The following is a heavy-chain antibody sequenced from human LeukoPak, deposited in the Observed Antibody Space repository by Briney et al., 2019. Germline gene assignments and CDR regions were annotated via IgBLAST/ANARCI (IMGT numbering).Heavy chain of an antibody. D-gene: IGHD1-26*01. J-gene: IGHJ4*02. Sequence: GGSLRLSCGASEFTFSSAWMHWVRQAPGTGLVWVSRITDDGTTTYADSVKGRFTISRDNTKNTLYLQMNSLRAEDTAVYYCVRDRVGPDYWGQGTLVTVSS. CDR3: VRDRVGPDY. V-gene: IGHV3-74*03. CDR1: EFTFSSAW. CDR2: ITDDGTT.